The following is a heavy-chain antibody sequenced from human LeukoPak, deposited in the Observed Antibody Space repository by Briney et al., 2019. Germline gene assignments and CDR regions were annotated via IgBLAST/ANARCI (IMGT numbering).Heavy chain of an antibody. J-gene: IGHJ4*02. CDR2: IYLDGSRA. Sequence: GGSLRLSCAVSGFTFSNYWMSWARQSPGKGLEWVANIYLDGSRAYYVDSVKGRFTISRDNAKNSLSLRMNSLRADDTAVYYCAREPPHVGMPGPGDYWGQGTLVTVSS. CDR3: AREPPHVGMPGPGDY. V-gene: IGHV3-7*01. D-gene: IGHD2-15*01. CDR1: GFTFSNYW.